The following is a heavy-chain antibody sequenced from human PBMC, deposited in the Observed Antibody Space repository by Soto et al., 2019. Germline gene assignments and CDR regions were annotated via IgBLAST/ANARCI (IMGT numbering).Heavy chain of an antibody. D-gene: IGHD2-2*01. CDR2: MNPNSGNT. CDR1: GYTFTSYD. J-gene: IGHJ6*03. Sequence: QVQLVQSGAEVKKPGASVKVSCKASGYTFTSYDINWVRQATGQGLEWMGWMNPNSGNTGYAQKFQGRVTMTRNTSISTAYIELSSLRSEDTAVYYCSRGRGGVVVPPAMTGYYYYMDVWGKGTTVTVSS. CDR3: SRGRGGVVVPPAMTGYYYYMDV. V-gene: IGHV1-8*01.